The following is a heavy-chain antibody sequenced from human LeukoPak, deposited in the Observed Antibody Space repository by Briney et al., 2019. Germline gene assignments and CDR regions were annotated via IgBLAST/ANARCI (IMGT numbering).Heavy chain of an antibody. CDR2: ISAYNGNT. V-gene: IGHV1-18*01. J-gene: IGHJ4*02. CDR3: ARVLGQWLAIYYFDY. Sequence: ASVKVSCKASGYTFTSYGISWVRQAPGQGLEWMGWISAYNGNTNYAQKLQGRVTMTTDTSTSTAYMELRSLRSDDTAVYYCARVLGQWLAIYYFDYWGRGTLVTVSS. CDR1: GYTFTSYG. D-gene: IGHD6-19*01.